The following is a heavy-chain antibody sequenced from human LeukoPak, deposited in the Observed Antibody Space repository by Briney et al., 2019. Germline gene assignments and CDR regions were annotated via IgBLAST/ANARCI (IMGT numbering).Heavy chain of an antibody. Sequence: PSETLSLTCTVSGDAITGSSYYWGWIRQSPGKGLEWIVSMYYSGNTYSNPSLESRVTMSAYTSKNQFSLKLNSVSVADTAVYYCARQYFDRTGYYYFDYWAREPWSSSPQ. J-gene: IGHJ4*02. D-gene: IGHD3-22*01. CDR1: GDAITGSSYY. CDR3: ARQYFDRTGYYYFDY. CDR2: MYYSGNT. V-gene: IGHV4-39*01.